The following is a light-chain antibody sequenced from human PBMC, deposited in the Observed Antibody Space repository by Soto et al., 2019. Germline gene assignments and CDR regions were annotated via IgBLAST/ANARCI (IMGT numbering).Light chain of an antibody. Sequence: DIQMTQSPSTLSAFVGDRVTITCRASQSVSSSLAWYQQKPGKAPKLLIYDASTLESGVPSRFSGSGYGTAFTHTINSVQPGDFATYYCQQYESFSPYIFGQGTRLES. CDR3: QQYESFSPYI. CDR2: DAS. J-gene: IGKJ2*01. V-gene: IGKV1-5*01. CDR1: QSVSSS.